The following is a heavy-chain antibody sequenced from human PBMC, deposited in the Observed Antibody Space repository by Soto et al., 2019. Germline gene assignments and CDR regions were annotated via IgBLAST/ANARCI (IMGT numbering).Heavy chain of an antibody. D-gene: IGHD3-16*01. Sequence: NPSETLALGWAVSGGSISSSDWWTFVRQPPGKGLEWIGKMYHSGGADYSPSLKSRLTISADYSKNHFSLKLTAVTAADTALYYRATGNVDSMLEIWGQGVQVTVSS. J-gene: IGHJ4*02. CDR1: GGSISSSDW. V-gene: IGHV4-4*02. CDR2: MYHSGGA. CDR3: ATGNVDSMLEI.